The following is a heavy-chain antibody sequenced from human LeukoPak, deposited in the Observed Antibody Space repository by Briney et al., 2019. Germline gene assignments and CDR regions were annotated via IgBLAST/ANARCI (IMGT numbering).Heavy chain of an antibody. CDR2: ISDSSSTI. CDR1: GFRFSDYY. CDR3: ASLWYYDSSGYYDDAFDI. D-gene: IGHD3-22*01. V-gene: IGHV3-11*04. J-gene: IGHJ3*02. Sequence: PGGSLRLSCAASGFRFSDYYMSWIRQAPGKGLEWVSDISDSSSTIHYADSVKGRFTISRDNSKNTLYLQMNSLRAEDTAVYYCASLWYYDSSGYYDDAFDIWGQGTMVTVSS.